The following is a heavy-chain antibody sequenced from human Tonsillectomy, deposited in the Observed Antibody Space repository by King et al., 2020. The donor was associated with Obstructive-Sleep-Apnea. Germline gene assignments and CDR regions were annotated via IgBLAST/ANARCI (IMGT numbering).Heavy chain of an antibody. J-gene: IGHJ4*02. CDR2: IYYSGGT. V-gene: IGHV4-39*07. D-gene: IGHD3-22*01. CDR3: ARGRRDGSGYYLNY. Sequence: QLQESGPGLVKPSETLSLTCTVSGGSISGSSYYWGWIRQPPGKGLEWIGTIYYSGGTYYNPSLKSRVTISVDTSKNQFSLKLSSVTAADTAVYYCARGRRDGSGYYLNYWGQGTLVTVSS. CDR1: GGSISGSSYY.